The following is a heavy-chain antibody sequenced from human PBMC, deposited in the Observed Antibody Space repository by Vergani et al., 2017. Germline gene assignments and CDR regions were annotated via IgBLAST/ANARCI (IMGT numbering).Heavy chain of an antibody. J-gene: IGHJ6*03. CDR3: ARDPLPIAARSFYMDV. Sequence: EVQLVESGGGLVQPGGSLRLSCAASGFTFSSYSMNWVRQAPGKGLEWVSYISSSSSTIYYADSVKGRFTISRDNANNTLYLQMNSLRAADTAVYYCARDPLPIAARSFYMDVWGKGTTVTVSS. CDR1: GFTFSSYS. V-gene: IGHV3-48*04. CDR2: ISSSSSTI. D-gene: IGHD6-6*01.